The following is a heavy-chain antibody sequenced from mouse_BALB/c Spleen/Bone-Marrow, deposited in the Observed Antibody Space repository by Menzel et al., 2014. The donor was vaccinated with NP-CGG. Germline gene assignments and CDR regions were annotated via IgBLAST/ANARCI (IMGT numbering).Heavy chain of an antibody. CDR2: IDPANDNT. Sequence: EVKLQESGAELMKPGASVKLSCTASGFNIKDTYVHWVKQRPEQGLEWIGRIDPANDNTKYDPKFQGKATIAADTSSNTAYLQLSSLTSEDTAVYYCVLDYGSSRLGYWGQGTTLTVSS. J-gene: IGHJ2*01. V-gene: IGHV14-3*02. CDR3: VLDYGSSRLGY. CDR1: GFNIKDTY. D-gene: IGHD1-1*01.